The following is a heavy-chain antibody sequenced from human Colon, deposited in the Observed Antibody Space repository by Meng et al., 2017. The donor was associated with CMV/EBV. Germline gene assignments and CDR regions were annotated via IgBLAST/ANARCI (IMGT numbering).Heavy chain of an antibody. Sequence: GESLKISCAASGFSFSNYSMSWVRQAPGKGLEWVSSITSSSGSIYYADSVKGRFTIFRDNAKNSLHLEMNSLRADDTAVYYCARDLQLSSWGQGTLVTVS. CDR3: ARDLQLSS. CDR2: ITSSSGSI. J-gene: IGHJ5*02. V-gene: IGHV3-48*04. CDR1: GFSFSNYS. D-gene: IGHD5-18*01.